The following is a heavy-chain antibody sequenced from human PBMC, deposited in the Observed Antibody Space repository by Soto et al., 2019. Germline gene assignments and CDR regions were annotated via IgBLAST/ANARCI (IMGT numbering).Heavy chain of an antibody. CDR2: IVVGSGNT. J-gene: IGHJ6*02. Sequence: SVKVSCKASGYTFTSYDINWVRQATGQRLEWIGWIVVGSGNTNYAQKFQERVTITRDMSTSTAYMELSSLRSEDTAVYYCAADTEGYCSGGSCYQYYGMDVWDQGTTVTVSS. V-gene: IGHV1-58*02. CDR1: GYTFTSYD. D-gene: IGHD2-15*01. CDR3: AADTEGYCSGGSCYQYYGMDV.